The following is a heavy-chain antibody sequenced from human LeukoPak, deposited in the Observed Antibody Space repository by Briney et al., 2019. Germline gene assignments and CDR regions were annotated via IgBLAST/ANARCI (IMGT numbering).Heavy chain of an antibody. Sequence: SGTLSLTCAVSGYSISSGYYWGWIRQPPGKGLEWIGSIYHSGSTYYNPSLKSRVTISVDTSKNQFSLKLSSVTAADTAVYYCASPRGYYDSSGYLSNWFDPWGQGTLVTVSS. J-gene: IGHJ5*02. CDR1: GYSISSGYY. CDR3: ASPRGYYDSSGYLSNWFDP. D-gene: IGHD3-22*01. V-gene: IGHV4-38-2*01. CDR2: IYHSGST.